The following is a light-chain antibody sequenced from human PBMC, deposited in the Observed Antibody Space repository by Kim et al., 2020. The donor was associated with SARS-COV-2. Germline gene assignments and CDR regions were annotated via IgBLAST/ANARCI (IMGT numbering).Light chain of an antibody. CDR2: GNS. CDR3: QSYDSSLRGYV. J-gene: IGLJ1*01. Sequence: RLTTACSGSSSNNGAGHDVNWYQQLPGTAPKLLICGNSNRPSGVPDRFSGSKSGTSASLAITGLQAEDEANYYCQSYDSSLRGYVFGTGTKVTVL. CDR1: SSNNGAGHD. V-gene: IGLV1-40*01.